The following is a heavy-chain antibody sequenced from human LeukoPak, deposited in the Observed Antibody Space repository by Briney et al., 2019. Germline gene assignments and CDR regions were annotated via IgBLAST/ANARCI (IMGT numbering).Heavy chain of an antibody. CDR1: GFTVSSNY. J-gene: IGHJ6*03. V-gene: IGHV3-66*02. Sequence: GGSLRLSCAASGFTVSSNYMSWVRQAPGKGLEGVSVIYSYGSTYYADSVKGRSTISRDNSKNTLYLQMYSLRVEDTAVYYCARLGGKQLVRYYQYYMDVWGKGTTVTVSS. CDR2: IYSYGST. CDR3: ARLGGKQLVRYYQYYMDV. D-gene: IGHD6-6*01.